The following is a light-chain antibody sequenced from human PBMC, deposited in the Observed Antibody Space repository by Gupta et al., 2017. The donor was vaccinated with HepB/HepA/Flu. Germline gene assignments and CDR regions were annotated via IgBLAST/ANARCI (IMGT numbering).Light chain of an antibody. V-gene: IGLV1-44*01. Sequence: QSVLTQPPSASGTPGQRVTISCYGSSSNVGTNSVTWYQQLPGTAPKLLIYRSDLRPSGVPDRFSGSKSGTSASLAISGLQSEDDADYYCATWDDSLKSQVFGGGTRLTVL. CDR2: RSD. J-gene: IGLJ3*02. CDR3: ATWDDSLKSQV. CDR1: SSNVGTNS.